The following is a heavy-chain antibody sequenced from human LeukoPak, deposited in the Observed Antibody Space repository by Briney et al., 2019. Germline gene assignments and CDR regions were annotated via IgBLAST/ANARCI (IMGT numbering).Heavy chain of an antibody. CDR3: XXDGGSGWSVDYFDY. Sequence: SETLSLTCTVSGGSISSYYWSWIRQPPGKGLEWIGYIYYSGSNNYNPSLKSRVTISVDTSKNQFSLKLSSVTAADTAVYYFXXDGGSGWSVDYFDYWGQGTLVTVSS. CDR2: IYYSGSN. J-gene: IGHJ4*02. V-gene: IGHV4-59*01. D-gene: IGHD6-19*01. CDR1: GGSISSYY.